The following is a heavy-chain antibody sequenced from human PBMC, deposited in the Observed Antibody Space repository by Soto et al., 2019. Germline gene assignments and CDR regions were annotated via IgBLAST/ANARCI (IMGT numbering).Heavy chain of an antibody. CDR2: ISDDGSTA. Sequence: GGSLRLSCAVSGFTFSAYWMHWVRQVPGKGLTWVSRISDDGSTATYADSVKGRFIISRDNAKNTLYLQMNSLRAEDTAVYYCARDRTFVYYYYGMDVWGQGTTVTVSS. D-gene: IGHD3-10*01. CDR3: ARDRTFVYYYYGMDV. J-gene: IGHJ6*02. CDR1: GFTFSAYW. V-gene: IGHV3-74*01.